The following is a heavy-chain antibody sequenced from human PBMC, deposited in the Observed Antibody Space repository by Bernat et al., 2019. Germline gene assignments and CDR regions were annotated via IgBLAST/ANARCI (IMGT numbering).Heavy chain of an antibody. CDR2: IYYSGST. Sequence: QLQLQESGPGLVKPSETLSLTCTVSGGSISSSSYYWGWIRQPPGKGLEWLGSIYYSGSTYYNPSLKSRVTISVDTSKNQFSLKLSSVTAADTAVYYCARLYYDILTGYPEIDYWGQGTLVIVAS. CDR3: ARLYYDILTGYPEIDY. D-gene: IGHD3-9*01. V-gene: IGHV4-39*01. J-gene: IGHJ4*02. CDR1: GGSISSSSYY.